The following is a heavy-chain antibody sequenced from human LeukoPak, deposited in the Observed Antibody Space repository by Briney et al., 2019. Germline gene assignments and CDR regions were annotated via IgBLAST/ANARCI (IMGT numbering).Heavy chain of an antibody. V-gene: IGHV4-39*07. Sequence: SETLSLTCTVSGGSISSNSYYWVWIRQPPGKGLEWIGSIHYSGTTYHNPSLKSRVTISVDTSKNQFSLNLSSVTAADTAVYYCASNRAGNDAFDIWGQGTMVTVSS. CDR1: GGSISSNSYY. CDR3: ASNRAGNDAFDI. D-gene: IGHD1-14*01. J-gene: IGHJ3*02. CDR2: IHYSGTT.